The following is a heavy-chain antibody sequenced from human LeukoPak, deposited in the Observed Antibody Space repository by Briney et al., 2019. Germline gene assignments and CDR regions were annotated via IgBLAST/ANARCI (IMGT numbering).Heavy chain of an antibody. V-gene: IGHV3-30*02. CDR2: IRFDGSNT. D-gene: IGHD6-13*01. CDR1: GFTFSSNC. Sequence: PGGSLRLSCAASGFTFSSNCMHWVRQAPGKGLEWVGVIRFDGSNTYYADSVKGRLTISRDTSKNTLYLQMNSLRPEDTAVYYCAKAGGSSWAVLDYWGQGTLVTVSS. CDR3: AKAGGSSWAVLDY. J-gene: IGHJ4*02.